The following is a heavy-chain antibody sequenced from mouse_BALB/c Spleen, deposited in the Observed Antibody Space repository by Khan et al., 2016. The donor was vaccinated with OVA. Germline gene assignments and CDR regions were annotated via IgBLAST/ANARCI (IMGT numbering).Heavy chain of an antibody. CDR2: ISSVAYSI. V-gene: IGHV5-15*02. Sequence: EVELLESGGGLVQPGGSRKLSCAASGFTFIDYGMAWVRQTPGKGPEWIAFISSVAYSIYYADTVTGRFTISRENAKNTLYMEMSSLRSDDTAIYWWSRGDCAYWGQGTLVTVSA. CDR3: SRGDCAY. J-gene: IGHJ3*01. D-gene: IGHD3-3*01. CDR1: GFTFIDYG.